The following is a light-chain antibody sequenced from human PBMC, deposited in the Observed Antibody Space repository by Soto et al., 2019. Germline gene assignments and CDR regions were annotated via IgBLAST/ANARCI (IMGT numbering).Light chain of an antibody. J-gene: IGLJ1*01. CDR3: SSYTSSSTL. V-gene: IGLV1-44*01. CDR2: GHN. Sequence: QSVLTQPPSASGTPGQRVTISCSGGSSNIGSRNVNWYQHLPGTAPKLLIYGHNQRPSGVPDRFSGSKSGTSASLAISGLQSEDEADYYCSSYTSSSTLFGTGTKVTVL. CDR1: SSNIGSRN.